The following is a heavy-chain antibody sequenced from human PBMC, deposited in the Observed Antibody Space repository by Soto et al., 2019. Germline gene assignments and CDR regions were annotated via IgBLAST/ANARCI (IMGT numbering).Heavy chain of an antibody. Sequence: ASVKVSCKASGYTFTGYYMHWVRQAPGQGREWMGWINPNSGGTNYAQKFQGWVTMTRDTSISTAYMELSRLRSDDTAVYYCARSGWYNGYYYYYYGMDVWGQGTTVTGSS. CDR1: GYTFTGYY. J-gene: IGHJ6*02. D-gene: IGHD6-19*01. CDR3: ARSGWYNGYYYYYYGMDV. CDR2: INPNSGGT. V-gene: IGHV1-2*04.